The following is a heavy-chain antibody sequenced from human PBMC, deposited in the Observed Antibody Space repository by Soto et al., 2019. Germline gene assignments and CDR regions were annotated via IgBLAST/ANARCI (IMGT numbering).Heavy chain of an antibody. V-gene: IGHV1-46*02. D-gene: IGHD2-21*02. CDR2: IHPSGGGT. CDR3: ARGGHIAVVTASFDY. J-gene: IGHJ4*02. CDR1: GYTFNTYY. Sequence: ASVKVSCKPSGYTFNTYYLHWVRQAPGQALEWMGVIHPSGGGTTYAQKFLGRVTVTRDTSTSTVFMELSSLRSDDTAVYYCARGGHIAVVTASFDYWGQGTLVTVS.